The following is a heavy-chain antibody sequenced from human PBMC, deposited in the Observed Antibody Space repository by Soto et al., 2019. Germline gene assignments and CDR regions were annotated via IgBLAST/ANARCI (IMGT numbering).Heavy chain of an antibody. CDR2: IYYSGST. CDR1: GGSISSGGYY. CDR3: ARDCSGGSCYEDAFDI. J-gene: IGHJ3*02. Sequence: SETLSLTCTVSGGSISSGGYYWSWIRQHPGKGLEWIGYIYYSGSTYYNPSLKSRVTISVDTSKNQFSLKLSSVTAADTAVYYCARDCSGGSCYEDAFDIWGQGTMVTVSS. D-gene: IGHD2-15*01. V-gene: IGHV4-31*03.